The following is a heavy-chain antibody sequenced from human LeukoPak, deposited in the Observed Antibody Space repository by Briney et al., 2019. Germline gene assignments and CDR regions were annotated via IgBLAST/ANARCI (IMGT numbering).Heavy chain of an antibody. CDR1: GFTFGDYA. Sequence: PGGSLRLSCTASGFTFGDYAMSWVRQAPGKGLEWVGFIRSKVYGRTTEYAASAKGRFTISRDDSKSIAYLQMNSLKTEDTAVYYCAKFGSSDSMDVWGQGTTVTVSS. CDR2: IRSKVYGRTT. CDR3: AKFGSSDSMDV. V-gene: IGHV3-49*04. D-gene: IGHD6-6*01. J-gene: IGHJ6*02.